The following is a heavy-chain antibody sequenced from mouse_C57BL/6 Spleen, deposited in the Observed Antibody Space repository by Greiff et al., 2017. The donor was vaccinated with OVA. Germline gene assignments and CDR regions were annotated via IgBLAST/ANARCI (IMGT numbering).Heavy chain of an antibody. CDR3: ARDDYDEKDAMDY. Sequence: QVQLQQSGAELVRPGTSVKVSCKASGYAFTNYLIEWVKQRPGQGLEWIGVINPGSGGTNYNEKFKGKATLTADKSSSTAYMQLSSLTSEVSAVYFCARDDYDEKDAMDYWGQGTSVTVSS. D-gene: IGHD2-4*01. V-gene: IGHV1-54*01. J-gene: IGHJ4*01. CDR1: GYAFTNYL. CDR2: INPGSGGT.